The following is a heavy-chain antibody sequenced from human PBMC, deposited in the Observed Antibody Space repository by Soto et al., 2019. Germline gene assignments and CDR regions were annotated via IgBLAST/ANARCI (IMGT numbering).Heavy chain of an antibody. D-gene: IGHD2-15*01. V-gene: IGHV3-30-3*01. CDR3: VVAGSDY. CDR2: ISYDGSNK. CDR1: GFTFSSYA. J-gene: IGHJ4*02. Sequence: QVQLVESGGGVVQPGRSLRLSCAASGFTFSSYAMHWVRQAPGKWLEWVAVISYDGSNKYSADSVKGRFTISRDNSKNTLYLQMNSLRGEDTAVYYCVVAGSDYWGQGTLVTVSS.